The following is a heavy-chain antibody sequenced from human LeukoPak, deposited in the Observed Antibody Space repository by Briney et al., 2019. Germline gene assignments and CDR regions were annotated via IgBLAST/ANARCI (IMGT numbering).Heavy chain of an antibody. CDR3: AKGPRWDYGSGSYFLVDV. CDR2: ISGSGGST. V-gene: IGHV3-23*01. D-gene: IGHD3-10*01. J-gene: IGHJ6*02. CDR1: GFTFSSYA. Sequence: GGSLRLSCAASGFTFSSYAMSWVRQAPGKGLEWVSAISGSGGSTYYADSVKGRFTISRDNSKNTLYLQMNSLRAEDTAVYYCAKGPRWDYGSGSYFLVDVWGQGTTVTVSS.